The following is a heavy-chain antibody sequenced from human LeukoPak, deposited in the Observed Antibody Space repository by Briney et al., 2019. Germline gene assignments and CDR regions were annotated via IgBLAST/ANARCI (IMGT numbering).Heavy chain of an antibody. CDR2: IHTSGSA. D-gene: IGHD3-22*01. CDR1: GGSITSGGYY. J-gene: IGHJ5*02. CDR3: VRGRYYYDTSGYVVWLDP. V-gene: IGHV4-61*09. Sequence: SETLSLTCTVSGGSITSGGYYWTWIRQPARKGLEWLGHIHTSGSANYIPSLKSRVAISLDTSKNQFSLKLSSVTAADTAVYYCVRGRYYYDTSGYVVWLDPWGQGTLVTVFS.